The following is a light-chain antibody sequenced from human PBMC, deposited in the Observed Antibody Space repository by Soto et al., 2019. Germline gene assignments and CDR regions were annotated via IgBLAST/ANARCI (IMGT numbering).Light chain of an antibody. V-gene: IGKV1-13*02. CDR2: DAS. J-gene: IGKJ5*01. CDR1: QGISSA. Sequence: GDRVTLTCRASQGISSALAWYQQKPGKAPKLLIYDASSLESGVPSRFSGSGSGTDFTLTISSLQPEDFATYYCQQFNSYLFTFGQGTRLEIK. CDR3: QQFNSYLFT.